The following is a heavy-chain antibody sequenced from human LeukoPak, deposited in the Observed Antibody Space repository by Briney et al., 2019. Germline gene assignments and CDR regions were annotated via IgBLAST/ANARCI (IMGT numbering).Heavy chain of an antibody. CDR2: IYYTGST. CDR1: GGSISDYY. J-gene: IGHJ4*02. D-gene: IGHD7-27*01. Sequence: SETLSLTCNVSGGSISDYYWSWIRQSPGKGLEWIGYIYYTGSTSYNPSLKSRVTISADTSKNEFSLKLNSVTAADTAVYYCASRKLGNDYWGQGTLVTVSS. V-gene: IGHV4-59*01. CDR3: ASRKLGNDY.